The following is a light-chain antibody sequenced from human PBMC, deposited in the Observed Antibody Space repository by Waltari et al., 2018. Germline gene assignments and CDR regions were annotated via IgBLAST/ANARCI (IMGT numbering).Light chain of an antibody. CDR3: QVWDGNTDQYV. V-gene: IGLV3-21*04. CDR2: DDI. J-gene: IGLJ1*01. Sequence: SYVVTQPPSVSVAPGKTASITCGGNNIGGKSVHWYQQRPGQAPVLVIYDDIFRPSGFPEVFSGSNSGDTATLTIAGVEAGDEADYSCQVWDGNTDQYVFGTGTKVTVL. CDR1: NIGGKS.